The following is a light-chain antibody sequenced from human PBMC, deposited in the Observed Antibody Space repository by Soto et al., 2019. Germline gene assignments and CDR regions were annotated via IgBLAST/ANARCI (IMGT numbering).Light chain of an antibody. CDR2: AAS. CDR1: QGISSY. Sequence: QLTQSPSSLSASVGDRVTITCRASQGISSYLAWYQQKPGKAPKLLIYAASTLQSGVPSRFSGSGSGTDFTLTISSLQPEDFATYYCQQLNSYPPLFTFGPGTKVDIK. J-gene: IGKJ3*01. V-gene: IGKV1-9*01. CDR3: QQLNSYPPLFT.